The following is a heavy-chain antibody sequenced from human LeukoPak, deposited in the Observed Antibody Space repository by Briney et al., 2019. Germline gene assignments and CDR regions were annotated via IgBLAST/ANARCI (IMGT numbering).Heavy chain of an antibody. V-gene: IGHV3-23*01. Sequence: GGSLRLSCAASGFTFSSYAMSWVRQAPGKGLEWVSAISGSGGSTYYADSMKGRFTISRDNSKNTLYLQMNSLRAEDTAVYYCAKQGDIVVVPAAMRRGYFDYWGQGTLVTVSS. CDR1: GFTFSSYA. CDR2: ISGSGGST. J-gene: IGHJ4*02. D-gene: IGHD2-2*01. CDR3: AKQGDIVVVPAAMRRGYFDY.